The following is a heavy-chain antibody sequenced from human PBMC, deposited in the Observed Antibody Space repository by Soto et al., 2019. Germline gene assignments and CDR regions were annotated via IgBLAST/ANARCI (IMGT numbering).Heavy chain of an antibody. CDR2: ISAGGDT. D-gene: IGHD2-21*01. V-gene: IGHV3-23*01. CDR3: ANVPIWCGGSSCYTEGFDS. Sequence: GSLRLSCVASGFVFSDYAMSWVRQAPGKGLEWVSAISAGGDTYYADSVKGRFTVSRANSKNTLYLQMNSLRAKDTAIYYCANVPIWCGGSSCYTEGFDSWGQGTLVTVSS. J-gene: IGHJ4*02. CDR1: GFVFSDYA.